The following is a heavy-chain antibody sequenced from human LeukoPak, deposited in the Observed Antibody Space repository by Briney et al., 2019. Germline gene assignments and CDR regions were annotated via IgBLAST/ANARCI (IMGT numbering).Heavy chain of an antibody. CDR2: IYYSGST. CDR3: ARTVVVAAEYYYYYYYMDV. Sequence: SETLSLTCTVSSGSISSYYWSWIRQPPGKGLEWIGYIYYSGSTNYNPSLKSRVTISVDTSKNQFSLKLSSVTAADTAVYYCARTVVVAAEYYYYYYYMDVWGKGTTVTVSS. V-gene: IGHV4-59*01. CDR1: SGSISSYY. D-gene: IGHD2-15*01. J-gene: IGHJ6*03.